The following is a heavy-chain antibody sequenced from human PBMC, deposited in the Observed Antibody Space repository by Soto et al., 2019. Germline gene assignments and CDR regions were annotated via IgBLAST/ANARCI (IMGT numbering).Heavy chain of an antibody. J-gene: IGHJ6*02. CDR3: TTVIAAAGTAYYYYGMDV. V-gene: IGHV3-15*01. D-gene: IGHD6-13*01. Sequence: VGSLRLSCAASGFTFSNAWMSWVRQAPGKGLEWVGRIKSKTDGGTTDYAAPVKGRFTISRDDSKNTLYLQMNSLKTEDTAVYYCTTVIAAAGTAYYYYGMDVWGQGTTVTVSS. CDR1: GFTFSNAW. CDR2: IKSKTDGGTT.